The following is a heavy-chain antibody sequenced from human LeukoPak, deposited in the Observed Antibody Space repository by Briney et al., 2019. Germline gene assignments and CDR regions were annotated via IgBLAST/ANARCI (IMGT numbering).Heavy chain of an antibody. Sequence: ASVKVSCKASGYTFTSCGINWVRQATGQGLEWMGWMNPNSGNTGYGQSFQGRITMTRDISIGTAYMELSNLTSEDTAIYYCTRGSSGRRDNWGQGTLVTVSA. CDR2: MNPNSGNT. V-gene: IGHV1-8*01. D-gene: IGHD6-19*01. CDR1: GYTFTSCG. J-gene: IGHJ4*02. CDR3: TRGSSGRRDN.